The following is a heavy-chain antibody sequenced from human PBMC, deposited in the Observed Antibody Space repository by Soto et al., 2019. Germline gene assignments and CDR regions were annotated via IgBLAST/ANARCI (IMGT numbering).Heavy chain of an antibody. CDR2: SIPKLGSA. CDR1: GGGNLRDYR. V-gene: IGHV1-69*01. CDR3: ARAGGGYNFGAVY. J-gene: IGHJ4*02. D-gene: IGHD5-12*01. Sequence: QVQLVQSGAEVKKPGSSVQVSCKASGGGNLRDYRTTWVRQAPGQGLEWVGGSIPKLGSANYAQNFQGRVTITADESTSPVYMELQSLSAEDTAVYYCARAGGGYNFGAVYWGQGTPVTVSS.